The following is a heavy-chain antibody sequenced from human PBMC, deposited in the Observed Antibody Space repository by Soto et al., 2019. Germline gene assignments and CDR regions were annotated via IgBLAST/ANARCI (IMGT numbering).Heavy chain of an antibody. CDR1: GYTFTSYD. V-gene: IGHV1-8*01. J-gene: IGHJ6*02. CDR3: ARKAVRYYYYYGVDV. D-gene: IGHD3-10*01. Sequence: QVQLVQSGAEVKKPGASVKVSCKASGYTFTSYDINWVPKATGQGLEWMGWMNPNSGNRGYVQKFQGRVTMTRNTSICTAYRELSSLRSEDKAVYYCARKAVRYYYYYGVDVWGQGTTVTVSS. CDR2: MNPNSGNR.